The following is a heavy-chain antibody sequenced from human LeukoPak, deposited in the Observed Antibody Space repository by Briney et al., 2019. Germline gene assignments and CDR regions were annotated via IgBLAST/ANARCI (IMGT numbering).Heavy chain of an antibody. J-gene: IGHJ4*02. CDR3: ARQTGSGLFILP. CDR1: GGSISSSSYY. Sequence: SETLSLTCTVSGGSISSSSYYWGWIRQPPGKGLEWIGSIYYSGSTYYNPSLKSQVSISIDTSKNQFSLKLSSVTAADTAVYYCARQTGSGLFILPGGQGTLVTVSS. CDR2: IYYSGST. D-gene: IGHD3/OR15-3a*01. V-gene: IGHV4-39*01.